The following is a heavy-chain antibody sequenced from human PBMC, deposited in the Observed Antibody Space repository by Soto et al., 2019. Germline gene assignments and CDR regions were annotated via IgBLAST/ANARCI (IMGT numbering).Heavy chain of an antibody. CDR2: INPNSGGT. D-gene: IGHD3-9*01. CDR1: GYRFTGYY. CDR3: ARALSPYYDILTGPGAFDI. V-gene: IGHV1-2*04. Sequence: ASVKVSCKASGYRFTGYYMHWVRQAPGQGLEWMGRINPNSGGTNYAQKFQGWVTMTRDTSISTAYMELSRLRSDDTAVYYCARALSPYYDILTGPGAFDIWGQGTMVTVSS. J-gene: IGHJ3*02.